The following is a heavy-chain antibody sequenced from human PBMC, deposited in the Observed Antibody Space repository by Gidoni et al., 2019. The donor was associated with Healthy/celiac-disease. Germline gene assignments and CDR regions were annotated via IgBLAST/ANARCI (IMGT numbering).Heavy chain of an antibody. V-gene: IGHV4-61*02. Sequence: QVQLQESGPGLVKPSQTLSPTCAVSVGSISSGSYYWSWIRQPAGKGLEWIGRSYTSGSTNYNPSLKSRVTISVDTSKNQFSLKLSSVTAADTAVYYCAREGAGAACRWFDPWGQGTLVTVSS. CDR1: VGSISSGSYY. D-gene: IGHD6-13*01. CDR2: SYTSGST. CDR3: AREGAGAACRWFDP. J-gene: IGHJ5*02.